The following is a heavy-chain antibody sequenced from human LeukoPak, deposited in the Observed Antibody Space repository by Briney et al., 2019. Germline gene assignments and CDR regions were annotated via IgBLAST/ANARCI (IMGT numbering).Heavy chain of an antibody. CDR1: GFTVSSNY. V-gene: IGHV3-9*01. CDR2: ISWYSGSI. Sequence: PGGSLRLSCAASGFTVSSNYMSWVRQAPGKGLEWVSGISWYSGSIGYADSVKGRFTISRDNAKNSLYLQMNSLRAEDTALYYCAKGGSWHAIDYWGQGTLVTVSS. CDR3: AKGGSWHAIDY. D-gene: IGHD2-15*01. J-gene: IGHJ4*02.